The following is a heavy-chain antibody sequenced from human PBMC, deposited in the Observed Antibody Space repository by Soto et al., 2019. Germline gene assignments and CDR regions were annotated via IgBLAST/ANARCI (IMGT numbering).Heavy chain of an antibody. D-gene: IGHD3-10*01. V-gene: IGHV1-18*01. Sequence: QVQLVQSGAEVKKPGASVKVSCKASGYTFTSYGISWVRQAPGQGLEWMGWISAYNGNTNYAQKLQGRVTMTTDTSTSTAYMELRSLRSDDTAVYYCASDWAELLPTYYCSYGMHVLGQGTTVTISS. CDR2: ISAYNGNT. CDR3: ASDWAELLPTYYCSYGMHV. CDR1: GYTFTSYG. J-gene: IGHJ6*01.